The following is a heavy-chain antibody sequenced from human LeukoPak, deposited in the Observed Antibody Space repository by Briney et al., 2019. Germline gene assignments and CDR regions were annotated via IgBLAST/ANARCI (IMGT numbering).Heavy chain of an antibody. Sequence: SETLSLTCAVSGGSFSGYYWSWIRQPPGKGLEWIGEINDSGNTNYNPSLKSRVTISLDTPKTQFSLKLSSVTPADTAVYSCARETRDYYVSGTSSLDSWGQGTLVTVSS. D-gene: IGHD3-10*01. CDR2: INDSGNT. J-gene: IGHJ4*02. CDR1: GGSFSGYY. CDR3: ARETRDYYVSGTSSLDS. V-gene: IGHV4-34*01.